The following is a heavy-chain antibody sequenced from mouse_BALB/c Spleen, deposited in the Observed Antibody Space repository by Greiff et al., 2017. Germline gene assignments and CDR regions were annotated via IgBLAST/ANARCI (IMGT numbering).Heavy chain of an antibody. V-gene: IGHV3-6*02. CDR1: GYSITSGYY. CDR3: ARLEGYFDY. CDR2: ISYDGSN. Sequence: DVKLQESGPGLVKPSQSLSLTCSVTGYSITSGYYWNWIRQFPGNKLEWMGYISYDGSNNYNPSLKNRISITRDTSKNQFFLKLNSVTTEDTATYYCARLEGYFDYWGQGTTLTVSS. J-gene: IGHJ2*01.